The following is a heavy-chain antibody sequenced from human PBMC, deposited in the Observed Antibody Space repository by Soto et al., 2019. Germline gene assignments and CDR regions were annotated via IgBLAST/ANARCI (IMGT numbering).Heavy chain of an antibody. V-gene: IGHV3-74*01. CDR3: VRDSHGDY. CDR2: IDHDGPT. J-gene: IGHJ4*02. CDR1: GFIFSNYW. Sequence: EVQLVESGGGLVQPGGSLRLPCAGSGFIFSNYWMHWVRQAPGKGLEWVSRIDHDGPTDYADSVRGRFTVSRDNAENTLYLQMNSLRPEDTAVYYCVRDSHGDYWGQGTLVTVSS.